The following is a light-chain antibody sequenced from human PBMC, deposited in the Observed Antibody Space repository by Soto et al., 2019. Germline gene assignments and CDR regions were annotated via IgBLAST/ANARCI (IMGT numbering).Light chain of an antibody. CDR3: SSYAGINNLGV. V-gene: IGLV2-8*01. J-gene: IGLJ1*01. Sequence: QSVLTQPPSASGSPGQSVTISCTGTSSDVGGYKYVSWYQQHPGKAPKLMIFEVNKRPSGVPDRFSGSKSRNTASLTVSGLQAEDEADYYCSSYAGINNLGVFGTGTKVTVL. CDR1: SSDVGGYKY. CDR2: EVN.